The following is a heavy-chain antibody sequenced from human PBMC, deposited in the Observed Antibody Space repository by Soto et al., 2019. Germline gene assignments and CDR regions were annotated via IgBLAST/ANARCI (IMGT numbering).Heavy chain of an antibody. CDR3: ARGYCSGGSCSVFLLQLYYFDY. CDR2: IYYSGST. Sequence: SETLSLTCTVSGGSISSSSYYWGWIRQPPGKGLEWIGSIYYSGSTYYNPSLKSRVTISVDTSKNQFSLKLSSVTAADTAVYYCARGYCSGGSCSVFLLQLYYFDYWGQGTLVTVSS. CDR1: GGSISSSSYY. J-gene: IGHJ4*02. D-gene: IGHD2-15*01. V-gene: IGHV4-39*01.